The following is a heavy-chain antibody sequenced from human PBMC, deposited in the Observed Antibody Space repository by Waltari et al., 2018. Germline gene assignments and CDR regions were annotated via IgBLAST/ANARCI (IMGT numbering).Heavy chain of an antibody. CDR3: ARDMAGGGGTSGWFDY. D-gene: IGHD2-15*01. J-gene: IGHJ4*02. Sequence: EVRLVESGGVVVQPGGSLRLSCAASGFAFDDYAMHWVRQAPGKGLQWVSLISWNGGSIVYSESVKGRFTISRDNNRNSLYLQMTSLRTEDTALYYCARDMAGGGGTSGWFDYWGRGTLVAVSS. CDR1: GFAFDDYA. V-gene: IGHV3-43*01. CDR2: ISWNGGSI.